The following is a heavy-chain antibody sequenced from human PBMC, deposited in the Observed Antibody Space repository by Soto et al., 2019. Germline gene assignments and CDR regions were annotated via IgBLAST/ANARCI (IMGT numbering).Heavy chain of an antibody. CDR3: ARARGGYYGSGSFDY. D-gene: IGHD3-10*01. Sequence: GGSLRLSCAASGFTFSSYGMHWVRQAPGKGLEWVAVIWYDGSNKYYADSVKGRFTISRDNSKNTLYLQMNSLRAEDTAVYYCARARGGYYGSGSFDYWGQGTLVTVSS. J-gene: IGHJ4*02. CDR2: IWYDGSNK. CDR1: GFTFSSYG. V-gene: IGHV3-33*01.